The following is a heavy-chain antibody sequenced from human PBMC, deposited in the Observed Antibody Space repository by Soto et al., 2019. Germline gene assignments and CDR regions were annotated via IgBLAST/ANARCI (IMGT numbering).Heavy chain of an antibody. Sequence: QVQLVQSGAEEKKPGASVKISCKSSGYTFTSYDINWVRQATGQGLEWMGWMNPNSGNTAYAQKFQGRVTMTKNTSISTAYMELSSLRSEDTAVYYCARERSSGAFDIWGQGTMVTVSS. CDR1: GYTFTSYD. D-gene: IGHD1-26*01. CDR3: ARERSSGAFDI. V-gene: IGHV1-8*01. J-gene: IGHJ3*02. CDR2: MNPNSGNT.